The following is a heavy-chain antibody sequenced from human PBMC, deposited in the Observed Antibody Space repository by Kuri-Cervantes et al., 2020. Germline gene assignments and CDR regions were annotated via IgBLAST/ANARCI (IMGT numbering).Heavy chain of an antibody. V-gene: IGHV1-2*04. CDR1: GYTFTSYD. CDR3: ARGGSSGCLDY. CDR2: INPNSGGT. J-gene: IGHJ4*02. Sequence: ASVKVSCKASGYTFTSYDINWVRQAPGQGLEWMGWINPNSGGTNYAQKFQGWVTMTRDTSISTAYMELSRLRSDDTAVYYCARGGSSGCLDYWGQGTLVTVSS. D-gene: IGHD6-19*01.